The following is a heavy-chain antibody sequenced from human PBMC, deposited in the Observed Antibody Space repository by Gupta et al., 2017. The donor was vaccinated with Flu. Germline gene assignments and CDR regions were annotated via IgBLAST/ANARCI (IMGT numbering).Heavy chain of an antibody. V-gene: IGHV3-48*03. J-gene: IGHJ3*02. Sequence: VRQAPGKGLEWVSYISSSGSTIYYADSVKGRFTISRDNAKNSLYLQMNSLRAEDTAVYYCAREWKVSEAFDIWGQGTMVTVSS. D-gene: IGHD1-1*01. CDR3: AREWKVSEAFDI. CDR2: ISSSGSTI.